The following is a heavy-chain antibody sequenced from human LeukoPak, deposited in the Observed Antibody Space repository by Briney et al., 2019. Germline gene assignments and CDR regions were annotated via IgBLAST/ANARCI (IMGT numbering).Heavy chain of an antibody. CDR2: IYYSGST. CDR3: ASSSSSWWGREYYFDY. V-gene: IGHV4-39*01. J-gene: IGHJ4*02. CDR1: GGSISSSSYY. D-gene: IGHD6-13*01. Sequence: PSETLSLTCTVSGGSISSSSYYWGWIRQPPGKGLEWIGSIYYSGSTYYNPFLKSRVTISVDTSKNQFSLKLSSVTAADTAVYYCASSSSSWWGREYYFDYWGQGTLVTVSS.